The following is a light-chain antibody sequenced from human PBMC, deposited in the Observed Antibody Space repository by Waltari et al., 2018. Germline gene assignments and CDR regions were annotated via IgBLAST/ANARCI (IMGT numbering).Light chain of an antibody. Sequence: QSALTQPASVSASLGQSITISCTGTGRDIGAYDYVSWYQQHHGKAPQLIIFQVSNRPSGGSDRFSASKSGMTASLSISGLRTDDDAIYYCSSYSTSTYPIFGGGTKVTVL. CDR1: GRDIGAYDY. V-gene: IGLV2-14*01. CDR2: QVS. J-gene: IGLJ2*01. CDR3: SSYSTSTYPI.